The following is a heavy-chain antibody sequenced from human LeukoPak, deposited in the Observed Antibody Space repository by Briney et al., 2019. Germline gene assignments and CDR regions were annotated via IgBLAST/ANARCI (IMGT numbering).Heavy chain of an antibody. J-gene: IGHJ5*02. CDR1: GGTFSSHA. CDR2: IIPSLGIA. V-gene: IGHV1-69*04. Sequence: ASVKVSCKTSGGTFSSHAISWVRQAPGQGLEWMGRIIPSLGIANYAQKFQGRVTITAGKSTSTAYMELSSLRSEDTAVYYCATCIGGSCYSRDWFDPWGQGTLVTVSS. D-gene: IGHD2-15*01. CDR3: ATCIGGSCYSRDWFDP.